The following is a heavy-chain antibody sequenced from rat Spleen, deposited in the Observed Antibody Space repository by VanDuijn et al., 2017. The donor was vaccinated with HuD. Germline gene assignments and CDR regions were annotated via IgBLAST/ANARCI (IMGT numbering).Heavy chain of an antibody. D-gene: IGHD1-5*01. V-gene: IGHV5-31*01. J-gene: IGHJ2*01. CDR2: ITNTGGST. CDR1: GFTFNNYW. Sequence: EVQLMESGGGLVQPGRSLKLSCVASGFTFNNYWMTWIRQAPGKGLEWIASITNTGGSTYYPDSVKGRFTISRDSAKTTLYLQMNSLRSEDTATYFCTTEGTTPFDYWGQGVMVTVSS. CDR3: TTEGTTPFDY.